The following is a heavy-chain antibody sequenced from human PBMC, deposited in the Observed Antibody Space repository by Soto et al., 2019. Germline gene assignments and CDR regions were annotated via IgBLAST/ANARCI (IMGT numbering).Heavy chain of an antibody. V-gene: IGHV3-53*01. J-gene: IGHJ1*01. Sequence: GSLRLSCAASGFTVSSNYMSWVRQAPGKGLEWVSVIYSGGSTYYVDSVKGRFAISRDNSKNTLYLQMNSLRAEDTAVYYCARDRVESGYPEYFQHWGQG. D-gene: IGHD3-22*01. CDR1: GFTVSSNY. CDR2: IYSGGST. CDR3: ARDRVESGYPEYFQH.